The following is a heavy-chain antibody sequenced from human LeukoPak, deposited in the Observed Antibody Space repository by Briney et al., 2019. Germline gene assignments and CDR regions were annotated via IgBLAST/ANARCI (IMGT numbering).Heavy chain of an antibody. Sequence: GGSLRLSCAASGFTISSYSMNWVRQAPGKGLEWVSSIGSSSNSIYYTDSVKGRFTISRDNAKNSLYLQMNSLRAEDTAVYYCARELPTEAFDYWGQGTLVTVSS. CDR1: GFTISSYS. CDR2: IGSSSNSI. D-gene: IGHD1-26*01. CDR3: ARELPTEAFDY. V-gene: IGHV3-21*01. J-gene: IGHJ4*02.